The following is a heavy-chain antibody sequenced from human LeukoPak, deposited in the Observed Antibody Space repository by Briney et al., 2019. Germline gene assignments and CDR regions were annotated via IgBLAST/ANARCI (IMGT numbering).Heavy chain of an antibody. J-gene: IGHJ6*02. Sequence: GGSLRLSCAASGFSFSVYSMNWVRQAPGKGLEWVSHISDRSNYIFYTDSVKGRFTISRDNAKNSLYLQMNSLRAEDTALYYCAKDISYYDSSGYGTYYYYGMDVWGQGTTVTVSS. CDR1: GFSFSVYS. V-gene: IGHV3-21*04. D-gene: IGHD3-22*01. CDR2: ISDRSNYI. CDR3: AKDISYYDSSGYGTYYYYGMDV.